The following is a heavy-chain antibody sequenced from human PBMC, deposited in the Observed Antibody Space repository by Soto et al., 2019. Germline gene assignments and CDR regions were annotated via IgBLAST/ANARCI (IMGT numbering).Heavy chain of an antibody. V-gene: IGHV1-3*01. CDR3: ARDIGDGTFDS. J-gene: IGHJ4*02. CDR2: INAGYGNT. CDR1: GYTFSSYA. Sequence: QVHLVQSGAEVRKPGASVKVSCKASGYTFSSYAMHWVRQAPGQRLEWMGWINAGYGNTKSSQKFQDRVTISRDTSAGTAYMELTSLRSEDTAVYYCARDIGDGTFDSWGQGTLVTVSS. D-gene: IGHD1-1*01.